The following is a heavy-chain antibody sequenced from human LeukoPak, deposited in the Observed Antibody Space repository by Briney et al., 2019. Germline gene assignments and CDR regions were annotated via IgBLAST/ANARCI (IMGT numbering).Heavy chain of an antibody. CDR2: IYYSGST. V-gene: IGHV4-59*01. D-gene: IGHD3-22*01. J-gene: IGHJ4*02. Sequence: PSETLSLTCTVSGGSISSYYWNWIRQPPGKGLEWIGYIYYSGSTNYNPSLKSRVTISVGMPKNQFSLKLRSVTAADTAVYYCARGPVSGYSFDYWGQGILVTVSS. CDR3: ARGPVSGYSFDY. CDR1: GGSISSYY.